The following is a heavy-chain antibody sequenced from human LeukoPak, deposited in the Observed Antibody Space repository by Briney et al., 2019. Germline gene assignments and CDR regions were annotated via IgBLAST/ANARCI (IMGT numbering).Heavy chain of an antibody. CDR1: GFTFAGFG. CDR2: IWYDGSNK. V-gene: IGHV3-33*01. J-gene: IGHJ4*02. D-gene: IGHD3-22*01. Sequence: PGGSLRLSCAASGFTFAGFGMHWVRQAPGKGLEWVAVIWYDGSNKYYADSVKGRFTISRDNSKNTLYLQMNSLRAEDTAVYYCARDNYDSGGYFDYWGQGTLVTVSS. CDR3: ARDNYDSGGYFDY.